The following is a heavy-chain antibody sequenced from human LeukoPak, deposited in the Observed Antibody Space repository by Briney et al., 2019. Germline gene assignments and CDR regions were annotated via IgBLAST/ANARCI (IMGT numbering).Heavy chain of an antibody. CDR1: GFTFDDYA. CDR2: ISWNSGSI. CDR3: ARDDYGDY. Sequence: GGSLRLSCAASGFTFDDYAMHWVRQAPGKGLEWVSGISWNSGSIGYADSVKGRFTISRDNAKNSLYLQMNSLRAEDTPVYYCARDDYGDYWGQGTLVTVSS. J-gene: IGHJ4*02. V-gene: IGHV3-9*01.